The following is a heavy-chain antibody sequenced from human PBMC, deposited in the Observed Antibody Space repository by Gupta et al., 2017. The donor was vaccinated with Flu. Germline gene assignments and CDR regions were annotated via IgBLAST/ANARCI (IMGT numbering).Heavy chain of an antibody. CDR2: ISFDGSNK. CDR1: GCTFSRYV. CDR3: AKDWGRGDTLGATKEHNDH. V-gene: IGHV3-30*18. J-gene: IGHJ4*02. Sequence: QVQLVESGGGVVQPGRSLRLACAGSGCTFSRYVMDRLRWAPGKGLEWVTLISFDGSNKYYTDSVKGRFTISRDNSKNTLYLQMNSLRAEDTAVYYCAKDWGRGDTLGATKEHNDHWGQGTLVTVSS. D-gene: IGHD1-26*01.